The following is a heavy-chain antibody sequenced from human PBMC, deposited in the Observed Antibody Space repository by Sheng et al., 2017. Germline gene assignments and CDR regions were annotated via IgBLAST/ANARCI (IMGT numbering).Heavy chain of an antibody. D-gene: IGHD4-4*01. CDR1: GYSFSSYS. Sequence: EVQVEQSGTEVKKPGESLEISCKTSGYSFSSYSIGWVRHVPETGLEWMGIIHPTDSKTTYNPSLQGRLSISVDKSIATAYLHLRALKTSDSGIYFCARQIPDGYSRCLDFWGQGTVVSVSS. CDR2: IHPTDSKT. J-gene: IGHJ4*02. V-gene: IGHV5-51*06. CDR3: ARQIPDGYSRCLDF.